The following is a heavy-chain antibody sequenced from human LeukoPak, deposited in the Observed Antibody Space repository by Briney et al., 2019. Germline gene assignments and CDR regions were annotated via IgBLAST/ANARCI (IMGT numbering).Heavy chain of an antibody. J-gene: IGHJ3*02. CDR1: GGSLSSGDYY. CDR3: ARRGGSIGAINAFDI. D-gene: IGHD5-12*01. CDR2: IYYSGST. Sequence: SETLSLTCTVSGGSLSSGDYYWSWIRQPPGKGLEWIGYIYYSGSTYYNPSLKSRVTISVDTSKNQFSLKLSSVTAADTAVYYCARRGGSIGAINAFDIWGQGTMVTGSS. V-gene: IGHV4-30-4*08.